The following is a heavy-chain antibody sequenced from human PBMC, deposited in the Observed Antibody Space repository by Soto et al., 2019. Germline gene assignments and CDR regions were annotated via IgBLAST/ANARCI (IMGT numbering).Heavy chain of an antibody. CDR2: IYYSGST. CDR3: AIWGIAVTY. D-gene: IGHD6-19*01. V-gene: IGHV4-61*01. CDR1: GCSVSSGSYY. J-gene: IGHJ4*02. Sequence: PSETLSLTCTVSGCSVSSGSYYWSWIRQPPGKGLEWIGYIYYSGSTNYNPSLKSRVTISVDTSKNQFSLKLSSVTAADTAVYYCAIWGIAVTYWGQGTLVTVSS.